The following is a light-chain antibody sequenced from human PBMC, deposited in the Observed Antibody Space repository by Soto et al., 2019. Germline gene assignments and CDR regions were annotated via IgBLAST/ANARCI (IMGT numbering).Light chain of an antibody. CDR1: SSDVGGYDW. J-gene: IGLJ3*02. Sequence: QSVLTQPASVYGSPGQSITISCTGTSSDVGGYDWVSWYQQHPGKAPKLMVCDVIQRPSGVSYRFSGSKSGNTAFLTISGLQAEDEADYYCSSYSSSNSVVFGGGTQLTVL. CDR2: DVI. CDR3: SSYSSSNSVV. V-gene: IGLV2-14*03.